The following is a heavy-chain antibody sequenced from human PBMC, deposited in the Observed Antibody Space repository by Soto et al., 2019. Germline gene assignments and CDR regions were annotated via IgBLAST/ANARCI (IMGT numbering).Heavy chain of an antibody. V-gene: IGHV4-59*01. Sequence: SETLSLTCTVSGGSISSYYWSWTRQPPGKGLEWIGYIYYSGSTNYNPSLKSRVTISVDTSKNQFSLKLSSVTAADTAVYYCAREGDYGYYFDYWGQGTQVTVSS. J-gene: IGHJ4*02. CDR2: IYYSGST. CDR1: GGSISSYY. D-gene: IGHD4-17*01. CDR3: AREGDYGYYFDY.